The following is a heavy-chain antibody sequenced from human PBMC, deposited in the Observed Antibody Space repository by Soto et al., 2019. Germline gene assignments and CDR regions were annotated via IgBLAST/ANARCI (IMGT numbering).Heavy chain of an antibody. V-gene: IGHV3-23*01. J-gene: IGHJ4*02. CDR2: ISASVSIT. CDR3: AVLYSSGWFLPTPFGHAPLDD. D-gene: IGHD6-19*01. CDR1: GFTFGRYA. Sequence: PGGSLRLSCAASGFTFGRYAMSWVGQAPGKGLEWVSAISASVSITYYADSVKGRFTISRDNSKNTLYLRMNSLRAEDTAVYYCAVLYSSGWFLPTPFGHAPLDDWGEAILVTVCS.